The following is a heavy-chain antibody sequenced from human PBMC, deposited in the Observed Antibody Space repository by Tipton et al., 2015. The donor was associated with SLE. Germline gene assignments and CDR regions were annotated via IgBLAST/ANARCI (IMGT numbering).Heavy chain of an antibody. CDR3: AREQNWDERI. D-gene: IGHD1-1*01. V-gene: IGHV3-74*01. Sequence: SLRLSCTASGFTFSSYWMHWVRQAPGKGLVWVSRINTDGSGTSYADSARGRFTISRDNAKSTVYLQMNSLRVDDTAVYYCAREQNWDERIWGQGALVTVPP. CDR1: GFTFSSYW. J-gene: IGHJ4*02. CDR2: INTDGSGT.